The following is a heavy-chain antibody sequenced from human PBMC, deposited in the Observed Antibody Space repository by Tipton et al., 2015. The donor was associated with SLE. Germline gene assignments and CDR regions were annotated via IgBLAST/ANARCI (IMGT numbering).Heavy chain of an antibody. D-gene: IGHD2-2*01. V-gene: IGHV1-8*01. CDR1: GYNFISHD. J-gene: IGHJ5*02. CDR2: MNPKSGNT. Sequence: QLVQSGAEVKQPGASVKVSCKASGYNFISHDINWVRQAAGQGLEWMGWMNPKSGNTGYAQKFQGRVTMTRNTSINTAYLELPSLRTDDTAVYYGARGVRSSRNIGFDPWGQGTLVTVAS. CDR3: ARGVRSSRNIGFDP.